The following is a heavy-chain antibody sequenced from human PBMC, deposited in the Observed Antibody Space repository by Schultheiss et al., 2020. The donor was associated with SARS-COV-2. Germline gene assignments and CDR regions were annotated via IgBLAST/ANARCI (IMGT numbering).Heavy chain of an antibody. CDR2: ISSSSSYI. Sequence: GESLKISCSASGFTFSSYAMHWVRQAPGKGLEWVSSISSSSSYIYYADSVKGRFTISRDNAKNSLYLQMNSLRAEDTAVYYCARGGSFVVVVADYYMDVWGKGTTVTVSS. D-gene: IGHD2-15*01. J-gene: IGHJ6*03. CDR1: GFTFSSYA. CDR3: ARGGSFVVVVADYYMDV. V-gene: IGHV3-21*01.